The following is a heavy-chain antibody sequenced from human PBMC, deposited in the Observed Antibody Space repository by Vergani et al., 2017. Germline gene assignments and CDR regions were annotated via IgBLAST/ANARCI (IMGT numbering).Heavy chain of an antibody. V-gene: IGHV4-39*01. D-gene: IGHD3-9*01. CDR1: GGSISSSSYY. CDR3: ARQRGGVQYDILTGYYPY. Sequence: QLQLQESGPGLVKPSETLSLTCTVSGGSISSSSYYWGWIRQPPGKGLEWIGSIYYSGSTYYNPSLKCRVTISVDTSKNQFSLKLSSVTAADTAVYYCARQRGGVQYDILTGYYPYWGQGTLVTVSS. CDR2: IYYSGST. J-gene: IGHJ4*02.